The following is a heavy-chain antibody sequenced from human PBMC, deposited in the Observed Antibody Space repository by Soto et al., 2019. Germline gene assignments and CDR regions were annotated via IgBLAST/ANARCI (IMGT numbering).Heavy chain of an antibody. D-gene: IGHD3-3*01. Sequence: QITLNESGPTVVSPTETLTLTCRSSGFSLTTSGVGVGWIRQSPGKAPEWLALIYWDDDKRYSASLKSRLTITKDTSKNQVVLTVSDLDPTDTATYYCAHRVLRTVFGLVTTTAIYFDFWGQGTPVAVSS. J-gene: IGHJ4*02. CDR3: AHRVLRTVFGLVTTTAIYFDF. CDR1: GFSLTTSGVG. V-gene: IGHV2-5*02. CDR2: IYWDDDK.